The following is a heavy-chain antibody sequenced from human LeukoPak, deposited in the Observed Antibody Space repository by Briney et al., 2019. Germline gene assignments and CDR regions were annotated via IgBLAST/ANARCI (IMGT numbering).Heavy chain of an antibody. J-gene: IGHJ4*02. V-gene: IGHV3-23*01. Sequence: GGSLRLSCAASGFTFSSYALSWVRQPPGKGLEWVSTITNSGGSTYYADFVKGRFTISRDNSKTTLFLQVNSLRAEDTATYYCAKHYGSGTYYNYFNYWGQGTLVSVSS. CDR2: ITNSGGST. D-gene: IGHD3-10*01. CDR3: AKHYGSGTYYNYFNY. CDR1: GFTFSSYA.